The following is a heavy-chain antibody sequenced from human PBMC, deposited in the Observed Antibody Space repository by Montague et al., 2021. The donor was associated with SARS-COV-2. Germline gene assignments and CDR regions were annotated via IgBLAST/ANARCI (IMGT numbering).Heavy chain of an antibody. D-gene: IGHD1-7*01. CDR2: VYHTGNT. J-gene: IGHJ4*02. CDR1: GGSINSGGYY. V-gene: IGHV4-31*03. Sequence: TLSLTCTVSGGSINSGGYYWTWVRQPPVRGLEWIGYVYHTGNTHYSPSLESRLTISVDTSKNQFSLKLTSVTAADTAIYYCARLNYCAPFAFWGQGALVTVSS. CDR3: ARLNYCAPFAF.